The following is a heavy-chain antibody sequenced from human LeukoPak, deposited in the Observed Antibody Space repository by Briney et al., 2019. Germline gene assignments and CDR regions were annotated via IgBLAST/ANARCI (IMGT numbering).Heavy chain of an antibody. CDR1: GGSISSHY. CDR3: AREVTVAGAFYFYMDV. J-gene: IGHJ6*03. V-gene: IGHV4-59*11. CDR2: IYYGGRT. Sequence: SETLSLTCSVSGGSISSHYWTCVRQPPGQALEFIGYIYYGGRTQYNPSLKSRVTMTMDTSKNQFSLRLNSVSAADTAVYYCAREVTVAGAFYFYMDVWGKGTTVTVSS. D-gene: IGHD6-19*01.